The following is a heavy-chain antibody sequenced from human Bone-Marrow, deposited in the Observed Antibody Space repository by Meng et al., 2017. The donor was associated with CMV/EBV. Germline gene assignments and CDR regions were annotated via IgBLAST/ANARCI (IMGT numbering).Heavy chain of an antibody. D-gene: IGHD3-16*01. CDR2: IYHFSGSA. V-gene: IGHV4-59*01. J-gene: IGHJ4*02. Sequence: HLSRSAHCRVNPPKPLARTLSVSGFSILNYYWIWLRQTPGRGLELICNIYHFSGSANYSPSLRSRVTIAIDTSKNQFSLKLNSVTAADTALYYCARGLPIVGDVFDYWGRGTLVTVSS. CDR1: GFSILNYY. CDR3: ARGLPIVGDVFDY.